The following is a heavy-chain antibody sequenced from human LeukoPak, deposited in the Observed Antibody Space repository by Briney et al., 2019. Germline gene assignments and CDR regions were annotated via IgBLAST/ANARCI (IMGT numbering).Heavy chain of an antibody. D-gene: IGHD4-17*01. CDR3: ANGGGYGDDRFDP. CDR1: GFTFSSSA. V-gene: IGHV3-23*01. Sequence: GGSLRLSCAASGFTFSSSAMSWVRQAPGKGLEWVSSISGSGSGGSTYYADSVKGRFTISRDNSKNTLYLQMNSLRAEDTAVYYCANGGGYGDDRFDPWGQGTLVTVSS. CDR2: ISGSGSGGST. J-gene: IGHJ5*02.